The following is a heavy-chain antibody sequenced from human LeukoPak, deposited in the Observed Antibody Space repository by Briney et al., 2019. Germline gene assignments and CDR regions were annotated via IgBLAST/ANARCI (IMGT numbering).Heavy chain of an antibody. Sequence: SETLSLTCTVSGGSISSYYWSWIRQPPGRGLEWIGYIYYSGSTNYNPSLKSRVTISVDTSKNQFSLKLSSVTAADTAVYYCAKRSSGWYKSAFDIWGQGTMVTVSS. CDR3: AKRSSGWYKSAFDI. D-gene: IGHD6-19*01. V-gene: IGHV4-59*01. CDR1: GGSISSYY. J-gene: IGHJ3*02. CDR2: IYYSGST.